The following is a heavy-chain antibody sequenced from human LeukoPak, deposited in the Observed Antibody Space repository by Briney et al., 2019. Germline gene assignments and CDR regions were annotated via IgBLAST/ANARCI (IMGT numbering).Heavy chain of an antibody. D-gene: IGHD6-13*01. V-gene: IGHV4-34*01. Sequence: SETLSLTCAVYGGSFSGYYWSWIRQPPGKGLEWIGEINHSGSTNYNPSLKSRVTISVDTSKNQFSLKLSSVTAADTAVYYCARKYSSSWSDAFDIWGQGTMVTVSS. CDR2: INHSGST. CDR1: GGSFSGYY. J-gene: IGHJ3*02. CDR3: ARKYSSSWSDAFDI.